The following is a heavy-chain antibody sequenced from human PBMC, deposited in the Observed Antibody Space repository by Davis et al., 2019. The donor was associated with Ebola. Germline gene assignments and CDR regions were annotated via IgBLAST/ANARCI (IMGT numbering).Heavy chain of an antibody. CDR1: GFIFSDHF. CDR2: ISSSSSDT. CDR3: ATTPQYSSGQNKPFDY. J-gene: IGHJ4*02. Sequence: GESLKISCAASGFIFSDHFMTWIRQAPGKGLEWVSYISSSSSDTNYADSVKGRFTIFRDNAKNSLYLQMNSLRAEDTAVYYCATTPQYSSGQNKPFDYWGQGTLVTVSS. V-gene: IGHV3-11*06. D-gene: IGHD6-19*01.